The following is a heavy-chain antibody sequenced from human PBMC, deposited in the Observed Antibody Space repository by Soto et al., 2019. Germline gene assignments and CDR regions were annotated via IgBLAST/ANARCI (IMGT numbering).Heavy chain of an antibody. J-gene: IGHJ5*02. CDR3: ARSRTTISGVVPNWFDP. CDR1: GFTVSSDY. Sequence: GGSLRLSCEASGFTVSSDYMSWVRQAPGKGLEWVSVIYSGSRTYYADSVKGRFTISRDNSKKTVDLQMNSLRAEDTAVYYCARSRTTISGVVPNWFDPWGQGTLVTVSS. V-gene: IGHV3-66*01. CDR2: IYSGSRT. D-gene: IGHD3-3*01.